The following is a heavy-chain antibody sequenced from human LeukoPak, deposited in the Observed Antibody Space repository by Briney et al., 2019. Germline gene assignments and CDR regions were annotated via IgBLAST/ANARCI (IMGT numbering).Heavy chain of an antibody. CDR3: ARVPVVVTAVSYFDL. J-gene: IGHJ2*01. CDR1: GYTFTSYA. CDR2: ISAYNGNT. V-gene: IGHV1-18*01. Sequence: GASVKVSCKASGYTFTSYAMNWVRQAPGQGLEWMGWISAYNGNTNYAQKLQGRVTMTTDTSTSTAYMELRSLRSDDTAVYYCARVPVVVTAVSYFDLWGRGTLVTVSS. D-gene: IGHD2-21*02.